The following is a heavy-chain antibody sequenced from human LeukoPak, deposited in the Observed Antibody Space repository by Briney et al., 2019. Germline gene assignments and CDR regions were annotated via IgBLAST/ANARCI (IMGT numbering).Heavy chain of an antibody. Sequence: SGPTLVKPTQTLTLTCTFSGFSLSTSGVGVGWIRQPPGKALEWLALIYWNDDKRYSPSLKSRLTITKDTSKNQVVLTMTNMDPVDTATYYCAHRSDLIVGATPGLVAFDIWGQGTMVTVSS. CDR1: GFSLSTSGVG. V-gene: IGHV2-5*01. J-gene: IGHJ3*02. CDR3: AHRSDLIVGATPGLVAFDI. D-gene: IGHD1-26*01. CDR2: IYWNDDK.